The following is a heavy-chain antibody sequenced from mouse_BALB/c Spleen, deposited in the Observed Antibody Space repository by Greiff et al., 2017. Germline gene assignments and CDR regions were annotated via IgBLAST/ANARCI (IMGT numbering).Heavy chain of an antibody. V-gene: IGHV1-18*01. J-gene: IGHJ1*01. CDR3: ARADDYDNRYFDV. Sequence: VQLQQSGPELVKPGASVKIPCKASGYTFTDYNMDWVKQSHGKSLEWIGHINPNNGGTIYNQKFKGKATLTVDKSSSTAYMELRSLTSEDTAVYYCARADDYDNRYFDVWGAGTTVTVSS. D-gene: IGHD2-4*01. CDR1: GYTFTDYN. CDR2: INPNNGGT.